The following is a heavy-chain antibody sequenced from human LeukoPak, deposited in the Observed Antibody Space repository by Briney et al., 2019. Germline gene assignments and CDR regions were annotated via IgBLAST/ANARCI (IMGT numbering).Heavy chain of an antibody. D-gene: IGHD3-10*01. CDR2: IYTSGST. J-gene: IGHJ6*03. CDR1: GGSISSGSYY. V-gene: IGHV4-61*02. Sequence: SETLSLTCTVSGGSISSGSYYWSWIRQPAGKGLEWIGRIYTSGSTNYNPSLKSRVTISVDTSKNQFSLKLSSVTAADTAVYYCARDVMGYGPGSHPGYYYYMDVWGKGTTVTISS. CDR3: ARDVMGYGPGSHPGYYYYMDV.